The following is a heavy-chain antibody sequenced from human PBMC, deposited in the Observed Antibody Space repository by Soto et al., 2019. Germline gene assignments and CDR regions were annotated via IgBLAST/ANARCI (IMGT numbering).Heavy chain of an antibody. CDR2: INGDGSNA. Sequence: EVQLVESGVGLVQPGGSLRLSCAASGFTFIDYWMHWVRHVPGKGLVWISRINGDGSNAKYADYVRGRFTISRDNDNNTLNLQMNSLRDEDTAVYYCVRSITTLTIDWLEPWGQGTQVKVFS. CDR3: VRSITTLTIDWLEP. V-gene: IGHV3-74*01. CDR1: GFTFIDYW. D-gene: IGHD4-17*01. J-gene: IGHJ5*02.